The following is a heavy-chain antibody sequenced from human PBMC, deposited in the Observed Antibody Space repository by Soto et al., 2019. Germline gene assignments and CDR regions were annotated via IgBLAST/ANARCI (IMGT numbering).Heavy chain of an antibody. V-gene: IGHV3-48*01. Sequence: VQLVESGGGLVQPGGSRRLSCAASGFTFSSYSMNWVRQAPGKGLEWVSQISSSRRTIYYADSVKGRFTISRDNAKNSLYLQMNSLRAEDTAVYYCAREDITRGGWFDPWGQGTRVTVSS. J-gene: IGHJ5*02. D-gene: IGHD3-10*01. CDR1: GFTFSSYS. CDR2: ISSSRRTI. CDR3: AREDITRGGWFDP.